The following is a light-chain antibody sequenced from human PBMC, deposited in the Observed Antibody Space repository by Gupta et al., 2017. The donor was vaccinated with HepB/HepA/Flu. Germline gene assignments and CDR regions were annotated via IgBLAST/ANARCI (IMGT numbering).Light chain of an antibody. Sequence: EIVLTQSPATLSLSPGEIATLSCRASQSVSSYLAWYQQKPGQAPRLLIYDASNRATGIPARFSGSGSGTDFTLTISSLEPEDFAVYYCQQRSNPPITFGQGTRLEIK. CDR3: QQRSNPPIT. CDR2: DAS. J-gene: IGKJ5*01. CDR1: QSVSSY. V-gene: IGKV3-11*01.